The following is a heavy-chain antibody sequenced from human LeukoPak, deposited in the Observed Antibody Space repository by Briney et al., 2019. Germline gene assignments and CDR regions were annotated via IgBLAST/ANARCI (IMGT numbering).Heavy chain of an antibody. Sequence: ASVKLSCKASGYTFTGYYMHWVRQAPGQGLEWMGWINPNSGGTNYAQKFQGRVTMTRDTSISTAYMELSRLRPDDTAVYYCARGRNIAVAGTRWFDPWGQGTLVTVSS. CDR1: GYTFTGYY. J-gene: IGHJ5*02. D-gene: IGHD6-19*01. CDR3: ARGRNIAVAGTRWFDP. CDR2: INPNSGGT. V-gene: IGHV1-2*02.